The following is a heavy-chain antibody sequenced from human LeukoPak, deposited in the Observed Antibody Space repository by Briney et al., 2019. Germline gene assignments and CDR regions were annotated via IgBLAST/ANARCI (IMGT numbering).Heavy chain of an antibody. V-gene: IGHV1-8*01. CDR1: GYTFTSYD. CDR3: ARGMDTAF. D-gene: IGHD5-18*01. J-gene: IGHJ4*02. Sequence: ASVKVSCKASGYTFTSYDINWVRQATGQGLEWMGWMNPNTGNTVYAQKFQGRVTMTRDTSIKTAYMELSSLRSEDTAVYFCARGMDTAFWGQGTLVTVSS. CDR2: MNPNTGNT.